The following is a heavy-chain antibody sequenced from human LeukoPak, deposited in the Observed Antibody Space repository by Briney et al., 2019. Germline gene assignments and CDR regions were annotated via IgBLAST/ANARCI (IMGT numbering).Heavy chain of an antibody. D-gene: IGHD2-2*01. V-gene: IGHV1-24*01. Sequence: ASVKVSCKVSGYTLTELSMHWVRQAPGKGLEWMGGFDPEDGETIYAQKFQGRVTMTEDTSTDTAYMELSSLRSEDTAVYYCARDPAYLYYFDYWGQGTLVTVSS. CDR3: ARDPAYLYYFDY. CDR2: FDPEDGET. CDR1: GYTLTELS. J-gene: IGHJ4*02.